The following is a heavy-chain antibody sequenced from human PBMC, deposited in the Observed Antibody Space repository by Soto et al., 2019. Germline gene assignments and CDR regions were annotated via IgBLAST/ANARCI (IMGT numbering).Heavy chain of an antibody. D-gene: IGHD3-3*01. Sequence: GGSLRLSCAASGFSFASYALSWVRQAPGKGLEWVSTISGSDGKTFYADSVKGRFSISRDTSQSTLYLQMNSLRADDTAMYYCARWSYLDYWGQGTRVTVSS. CDR3: ARWSYLDY. CDR1: GFSFASYA. V-gene: IGHV3-23*01. J-gene: IGHJ4*02. CDR2: ISGSDGKT.